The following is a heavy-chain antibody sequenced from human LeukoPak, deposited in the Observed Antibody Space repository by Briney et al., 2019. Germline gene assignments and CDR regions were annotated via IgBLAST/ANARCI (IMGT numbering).Heavy chain of an antibody. Sequence: SETPSLTCTVSGGSISSYYWSWIRQPPGKGLEWIGYIYYSGSTNYNPSLKSRVTISVDTSKNQFSLKLSSVTAADTAVYYCARGHCSGGSCYSAPFDYWGQGTLVTVSS. V-gene: IGHV4-59*01. CDR1: GGSISSYY. CDR3: ARGHCSGGSCYSAPFDY. CDR2: IYYSGST. J-gene: IGHJ4*02. D-gene: IGHD2-15*01.